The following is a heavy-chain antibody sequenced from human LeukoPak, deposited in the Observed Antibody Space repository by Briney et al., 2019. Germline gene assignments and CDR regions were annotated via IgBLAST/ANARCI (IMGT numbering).Heavy chain of an antibody. V-gene: IGHV1-69*06. D-gene: IGHD2-8*02. CDR2: VIPAFGTA. J-gene: IGHJ4*02. CDR1: GGSFSTFS. Sequence: ASVKVSCKASGGSFSTFSINWVRQAPGQGLEWMGRVIPAFGTADYSQNFQSRVTFTADMSTAAAYMDLRSLRSDDTALYYCATQGIGLAGGYFDSWGQGTRVTVSS. CDR3: ATQGIGLAGGYFDS.